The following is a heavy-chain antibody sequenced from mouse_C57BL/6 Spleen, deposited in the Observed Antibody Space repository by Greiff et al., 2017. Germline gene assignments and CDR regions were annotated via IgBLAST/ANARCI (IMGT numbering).Heavy chain of an antibody. V-gene: IGHV1-72*01. CDR1: GYTFTSYW. CDR2: IDPNSGGT. Sequence: VPLPPPSSELVKPGASVKLSCKASGYTFTSYWMHWVKQRPGRGLEWIGRIDPNSGGTKYNEKFKSKATLTVDKPSSTAYMQLSSLTSEDSAVYYCARWYYYGSPYWYFDVWGTGTTVTVSS. J-gene: IGHJ1*03. CDR3: ARWYYYGSPYWYFDV. D-gene: IGHD1-1*01.